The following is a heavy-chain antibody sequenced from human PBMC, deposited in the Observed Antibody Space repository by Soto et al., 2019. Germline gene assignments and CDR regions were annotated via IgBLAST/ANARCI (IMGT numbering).Heavy chain of an antibody. CDR3: AKTTDGDYELDY. CDR1: GFTFSSYG. V-gene: IGHV3-30*18. J-gene: IGHJ4*02. D-gene: IGHD4-17*01. Sequence: QVQLVESGGGVVQPGRSLRLSCAASGFTFSSYGMHWVRQAPGKGLEWVAVISYDGSNKYYADSVKGRFTISRDNSKNTLYLQMNSLRAEDTAVYYCAKTTDGDYELDYWGQGTLVTVSS. CDR2: ISYDGSNK.